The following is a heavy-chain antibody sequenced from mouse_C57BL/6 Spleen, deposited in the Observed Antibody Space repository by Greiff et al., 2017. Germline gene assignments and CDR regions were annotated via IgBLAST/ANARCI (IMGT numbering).Heavy chain of an antibody. J-gene: IGHJ4*01. CDR2: ISSGSSTI. CDR3: ARPLYDGYYPYYAMDY. Sequence: EVQGVESGGGLVKPGGSLKLSCAASGFTFSDYGMHWVRQAPEKGLEWVAYISSGSSTIYYADTVKGRFTISRDNAKNTLFLQMTSLRSEDTAMYYCARPLYDGYYPYYAMDYWGQGTSVTVSS. CDR1: GFTFSDYG. D-gene: IGHD2-3*01. V-gene: IGHV5-17*01.